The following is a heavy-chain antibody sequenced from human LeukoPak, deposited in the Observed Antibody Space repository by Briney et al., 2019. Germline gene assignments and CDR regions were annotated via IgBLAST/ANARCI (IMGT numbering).Heavy chain of an antibody. V-gene: IGHV3-23*01. D-gene: IGHD6-13*01. Sequence: GGSLRLSCAASGFTFSSYAMSWVRQAPGKGLEWVSAISGSGGSTYYADSVKGRFTISRDNSKNTLYLQMNSLRAEDTAAYYCAKAFSSSWYPPGWFDPWGQGTLVTVSS. CDR3: AKAFSSSWYPPGWFDP. CDR2: ISGSGGST. J-gene: IGHJ5*02. CDR1: GFTFSSYA.